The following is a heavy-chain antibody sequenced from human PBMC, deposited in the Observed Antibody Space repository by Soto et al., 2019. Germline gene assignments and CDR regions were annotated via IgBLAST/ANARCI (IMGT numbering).Heavy chain of an antibody. Sequence: EVHLVESGGGLVQPGGSLRLSCAASGYIFSDFWMAWVRQGPGKGLEWVANIKGDESERYYEDSVRGRFTISRDNAKKSLYLQMNSLGVEDTAVYYCARDTGSGWHAQDVPGMDVWGQGTTVTVSS. CDR3: ARDTGSGWHAQDVPGMDV. V-gene: IGHV3-7*05. CDR2: IKGDESER. J-gene: IGHJ6*02. D-gene: IGHD6-19*01. CDR1: GYIFSDFW.